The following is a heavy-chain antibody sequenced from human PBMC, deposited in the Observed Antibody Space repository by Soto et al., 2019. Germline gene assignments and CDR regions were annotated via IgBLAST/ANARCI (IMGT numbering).Heavy chain of an antibody. J-gene: IGHJ5*02. CDR2: INHRGST. CDR1: GGSVSGYY. D-gene: IGHD3-9*01. Sequence: QVQLQQWGAGLLKPSETLSLSCVVYGGSVSGYYWSWIRQPPGKGLEWIGEINHRGSTNCNPSLKSRITMSMDASNNRFSLNLNSVTAADMAVYYCAKMGRYFDWARPVGYWFDPWGQGTLVTVSS. V-gene: IGHV4-34*01. CDR3: AKMGRYFDWARPVGYWFDP.